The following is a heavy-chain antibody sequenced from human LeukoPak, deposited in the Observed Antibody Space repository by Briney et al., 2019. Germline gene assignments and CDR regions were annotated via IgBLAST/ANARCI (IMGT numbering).Heavy chain of an antibody. V-gene: IGHV3-23*01. D-gene: IGHD3-22*01. CDR1: GFTFSSYA. Sequence: GGSLRLSCAASGFTFSSYAMSWVRQAPGKGLEWVSAISGSGGSTYYADSVKGRFTIPRDNSKNTLYLQMNSLRAEDTPVYYCAKVSGHGSGYYQHWYFDLWGRGTLVTVSS. J-gene: IGHJ2*01. CDR2: ISGSGGST. CDR3: AKVSGHGSGYYQHWYFDL.